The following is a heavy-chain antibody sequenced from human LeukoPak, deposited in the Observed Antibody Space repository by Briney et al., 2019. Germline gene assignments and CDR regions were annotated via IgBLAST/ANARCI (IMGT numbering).Heavy chain of an antibody. V-gene: IGHV4-34*01. Sequence: SETLSLTCAVYGGSFSGYYWSWIRQPPGKGLEWIGEINHSGSTNYNASLKSRVTISVDTSKNQFSLKLSSVTAADTAVYYCARISYQLLLYYFDYWGQGTLVTVSS. D-gene: IGHD2-2*01. CDR3: ARISYQLLLYYFDY. J-gene: IGHJ4*02. CDR1: GGSFSGYY. CDR2: INHSGST.